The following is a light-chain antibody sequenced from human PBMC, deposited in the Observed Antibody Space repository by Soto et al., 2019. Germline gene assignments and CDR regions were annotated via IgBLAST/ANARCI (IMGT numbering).Light chain of an antibody. J-gene: IGKJ1*01. Sequence: DLQLTQPPSAPASSLGDRVTITFRASQSITSWLAWYQQKPRRAPKLLIYDASTLESGVPSRFSGSGSGTEFTLTISSLQPEDSATYFCQQAKSFPWTFGQGTKVDI. CDR2: DAS. CDR1: QSITSW. CDR3: QQAKSFPWT. V-gene: IGKV1-5*01.